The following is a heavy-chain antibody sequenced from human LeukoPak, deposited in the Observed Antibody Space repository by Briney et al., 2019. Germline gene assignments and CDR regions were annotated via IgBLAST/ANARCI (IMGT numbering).Heavy chain of an antibody. D-gene: IGHD3-16*02. CDR2: NYYSGST. CDR1: GGSISSSSYY. Sequence: SETLSLTCTVSGGSISSSSYYWGWIRQPPGKGLEWIGSNYYSGSTYYNPSLKSRVTISVDTSKNQFSLKLSSVTAADTAVYYCARDGTSTFGGVIVIYFDYWGQGTLVAVSS. V-gene: IGHV4-39*07. J-gene: IGHJ4*02. CDR3: ARDGTSTFGGVIVIYFDY.